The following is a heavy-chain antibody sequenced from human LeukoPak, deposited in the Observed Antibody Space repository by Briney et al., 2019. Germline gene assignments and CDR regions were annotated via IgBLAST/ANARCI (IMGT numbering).Heavy chain of an antibody. J-gene: IGHJ4*02. D-gene: IGHD3-22*01. CDR2: VIHSGAT. Sequence: SETLSLTCAVYGGSFSGYYWTWIRQSPGKGLQWIGEVIHSGATNYNPSLTSRLIISVDTSRNQFSLKLSSVTAADTAVYHCARGYDSGGYYAYFDYWGQGALVTVSS. CDR3: ARGYDSGGYYAYFDY. V-gene: IGHV4-34*12. CDR1: GGSFSGYY.